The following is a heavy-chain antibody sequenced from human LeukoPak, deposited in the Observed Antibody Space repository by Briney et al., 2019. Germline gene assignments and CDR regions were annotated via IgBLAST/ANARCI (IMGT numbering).Heavy chain of an antibody. V-gene: IGHV3-11*01. CDR3: ARGKRTFDP. Sequence: SLRLGCVAAGCRVRDKYRSWRPQPPGKGQECVAYISSGSYSKYYADSVRGRFTISRDNANNSLLLEMSTLRVDDTALYYCARGKRTFDPWGQGTLVIVSS. CDR1: GCRVRDKY. J-gene: IGHJ5*02. CDR2: ISSGSYSK.